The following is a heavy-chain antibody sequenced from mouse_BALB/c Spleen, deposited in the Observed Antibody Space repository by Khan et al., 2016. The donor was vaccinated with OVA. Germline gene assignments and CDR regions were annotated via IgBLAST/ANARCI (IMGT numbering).Heavy chain of an antibody. V-gene: IGHV5-6*01. CDR1: GFTFSAYS. J-gene: IGHJ3*01. D-gene: IGHD4-1*01. Sequence: EVELVESGGDLVKPGGSLKLSCAASGFTFSAYSMSWVRQTPDKRLEWVATISSDSDYTYYPDDVKGRFTITRDNAKNTLYLQMCSLKSEDTAMYYCASQLTGWFAYWGKGTLVTVSA. CDR3: ASQLTGWFAY. CDR2: ISSDSDYT.